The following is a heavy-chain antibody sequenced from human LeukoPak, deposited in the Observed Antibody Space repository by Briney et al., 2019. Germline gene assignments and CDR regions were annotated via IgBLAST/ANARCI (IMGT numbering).Heavy chain of an antibody. CDR3: ARVPTYYYDSSGYYLYYFDY. CDR1: GFTFSSYS. Sequence: GGSLRLSCAASGFTFSSYSMYWVRQAPGKGLEWVSSISSSSSYIYYADSVKGRFTISRDNAKNSLYLQMNSLRAEDTAVYYCARVPTYYYDSSGYYLYYFDYWGQGTLVTVSS. J-gene: IGHJ4*02. V-gene: IGHV3-21*01. D-gene: IGHD3-22*01. CDR2: ISSSSSYI.